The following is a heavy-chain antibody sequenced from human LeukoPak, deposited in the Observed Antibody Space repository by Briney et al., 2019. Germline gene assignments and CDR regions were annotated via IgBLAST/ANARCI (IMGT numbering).Heavy chain of an antibody. J-gene: IGHJ4*02. CDR2: IIPIFGTA. CDR1: GGTFSSYA. CDR3: ARHEWKLTDFDY. Sequence: ASVKVSCRASGGTFSSYASSCVLQAPGQGLQWMGGIIPIFGTANYAQKFQGRVTITADESTSTAYMELSSLSSEYTAGYYCARHEWKLTDFDYWGQGTLVTVSS. V-gene: IGHV1-69*13. D-gene: IGHD1-26*01.